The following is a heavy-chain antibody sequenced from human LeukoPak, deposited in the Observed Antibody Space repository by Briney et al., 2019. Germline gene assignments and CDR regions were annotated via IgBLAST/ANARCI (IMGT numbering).Heavy chain of an antibody. CDR1: GFTFSSYW. CDR2: ISGSGGST. D-gene: IGHD3-22*01. CDR3: ARDNYFDSSGYYYG. J-gene: IGHJ4*02. V-gene: IGHV3-23*01. Sequence: PGGSLRLSCAASGFTFSSYWMSWVRQAPGKGLEWVSAISGSGGSTYYADSVKGRFTISRDNAKNSLYLQMNSLRAEDTAVYYCARDNYFDSSGYYYGWGQGTLVTVSS.